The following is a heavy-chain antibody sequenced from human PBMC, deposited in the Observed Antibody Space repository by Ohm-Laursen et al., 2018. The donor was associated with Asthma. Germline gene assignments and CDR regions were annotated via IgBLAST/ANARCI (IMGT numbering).Heavy chain of an antibody. CDR1: GYTFTSYY. Sequence: GASVKVSCKASGYTFTSYYMHWVRQAPGQGLGWMGIINPSGGSTSYAQKFQGRVTMTTDTSTSTAYMELRSLRSDDTAVYYCARDHIAVAGYIKWFDPWGQGTLVTVSS. CDR3: ARDHIAVAGYIKWFDP. CDR2: INPSGGST. D-gene: IGHD6-19*01. V-gene: IGHV1-46*01. J-gene: IGHJ5*02.